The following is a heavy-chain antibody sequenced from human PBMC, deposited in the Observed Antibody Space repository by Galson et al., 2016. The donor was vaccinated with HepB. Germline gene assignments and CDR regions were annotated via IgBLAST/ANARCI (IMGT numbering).Heavy chain of an antibody. J-gene: IGHJ5*02. D-gene: IGHD1-26*01. CDR1: GFTFSISS. Sequence: SLRLSCAASGFTFSISSMNWVRQAPGKGLEWVSSITSNSNYIYYADSVKGRFTISRDNAKNPLFLQMNSLGGEDTAVYYCASRTNGRFTHWGQGTLVTVSS. CDR3: ASRTNGRFTH. V-gene: IGHV3-21*04. CDR2: ITSNSNYI.